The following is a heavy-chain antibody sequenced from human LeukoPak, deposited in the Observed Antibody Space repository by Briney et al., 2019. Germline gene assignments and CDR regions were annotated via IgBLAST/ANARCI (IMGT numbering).Heavy chain of an antibody. CDR3: VSFYETY. J-gene: IGHJ4*02. CDR2: VNSDGSWT. Sequence: GGSLRLSCAASGNYWMHWVRQAPGKGLVWVSHVNSDGSWTSYADSVKGRFTISKDNAKNTVYLQMNSLRAEDTAVYYCVSFYETYWGRGTLVTVSS. V-gene: IGHV3-74*01. D-gene: IGHD2/OR15-2a*01. CDR1: GNYW.